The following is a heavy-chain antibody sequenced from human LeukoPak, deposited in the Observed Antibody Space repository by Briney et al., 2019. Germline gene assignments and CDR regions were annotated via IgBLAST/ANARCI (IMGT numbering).Heavy chain of an antibody. CDR2: IYPADSTA. J-gene: IGHJ4*02. D-gene: IGHD5-12*01. V-gene: IGHV5-51*01. Sequence: GESLKISCMSSGYNFITYWIGWVRPVPGKGLEWVGIIYPADSTAKYSPSFQGQVTISVDKAISTAYLQWSRLEASDTAVFYCARPPKGGYTGYESDYWGQGTLVTVSS. CDR3: ARPPKGGYTGYESDY. CDR1: GYNFITYW.